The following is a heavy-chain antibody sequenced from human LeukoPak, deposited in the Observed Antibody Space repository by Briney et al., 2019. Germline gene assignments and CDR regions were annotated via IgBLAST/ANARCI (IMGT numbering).Heavy chain of an antibody. J-gene: IGHJ4*02. D-gene: IGHD5-18*01. V-gene: IGHV3-15*01. Sequence: GGSLRLSCAGSGFAFSNAWMSWVRQAPGKGLEWVGRIKSEPDGGTTDYAAPVKGKFTISRDDSKNTLYLQMNSLRAEDTALYYCTTDDRGYSYAPRYWGQGTLVTVSS. CDR1: GFAFSNAW. CDR3: TTDDRGYSYAPRY. CDR2: IKSEPDGGTT.